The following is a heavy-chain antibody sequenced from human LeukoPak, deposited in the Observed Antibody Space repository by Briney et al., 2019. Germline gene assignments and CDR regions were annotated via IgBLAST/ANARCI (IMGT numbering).Heavy chain of an antibody. CDR3: TGHHQAYSRTY. CDR1: GFTFSNYW. D-gene: IGHD6-13*01. J-gene: IGHJ4*02. Sequence: GGSLRLSCAASGFTFSNYWMHWVRQAPGKGLVWVSRISTDASSTTYADSVKGRFTISRDNAKDTLYLQMCSLRAEDTAVYYCTGHHQAYSRTYWGQGTLVTVSS. V-gene: IGHV3-74*01. CDR2: ISTDASST.